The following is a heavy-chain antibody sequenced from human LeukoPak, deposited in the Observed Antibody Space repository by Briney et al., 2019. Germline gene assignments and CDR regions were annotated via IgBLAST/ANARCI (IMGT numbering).Heavy chain of an antibody. CDR2: ISYDGSNK. V-gene: IGHV3-30*18. CDR1: GFTFSSYG. Sequence: GGSLRLSCAASGFTFSSYGMHWVRQAPGKGLEWVAVISYDGSNKYYADSVKGRFTISRDNSKNMLYLQMNSLRAEDTAVYYCAKPYYYGSRSYMDYWGQGTLVTVSS. J-gene: IGHJ4*02. CDR3: AKPYYYGSRSYMDY. D-gene: IGHD3-10*01.